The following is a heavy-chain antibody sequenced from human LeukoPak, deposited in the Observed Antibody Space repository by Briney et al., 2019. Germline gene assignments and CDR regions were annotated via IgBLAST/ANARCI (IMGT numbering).Heavy chain of an antibody. J-gene: IGHJ3*02. CDR3: ARAVAGVLGAFDI. Sequence: PSETLSLTCTVSGGSISSYYWSWIRQPPGKGLEWIGYIYYSGSTNYNPSLKSRVTISVDTSKNQFSLKLSSVTAADTAVYYCARAVAGVLGAFDIWGQGTMVTVSS. CDR1: GGSISSYY. V-gene: IGHV4-59*01. D-gene: IGHD6-19*01. CDR2: IYYSGST.